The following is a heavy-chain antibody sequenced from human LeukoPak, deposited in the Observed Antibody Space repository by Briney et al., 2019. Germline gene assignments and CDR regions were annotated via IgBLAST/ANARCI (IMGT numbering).Heavy chain of an antibody. Sequence: SETLSLTCTVSGGSINSSSYDWGWIRQPPGEGLEWIGSIYYSGSTYYNPSLKSRLTISVDTSRNQFSLNLRSVTAADTAVYYCARLVLDAFGIWGQGTMVTVSS. CDR1: GGSINSSSYD. V-gene: IGHV4-39*07. CDR2: IYYSGST. J-gene: IGHJ3*02. CDR3: ARLVLDAFGI.